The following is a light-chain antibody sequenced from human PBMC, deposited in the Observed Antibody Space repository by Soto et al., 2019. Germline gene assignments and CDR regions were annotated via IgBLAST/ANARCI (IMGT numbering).Light chain of an antibody. CDR1: SSDIGAYNF. CDR2: DVN. Sequence: QSALTQPASVSGSPGQSITISCTGTSSDIGAYNFVSWYQQHPGKAPKLMLYDVNIRPSGVSNRFSGSKSGNTASLTISGLQAEDEADYYCTSWTTSTTMTFGGGNKVTVL. V-gene: IGLV2-14*03. CDR3: TSWTTSTTMT. J-gene: IGLJ2*01.